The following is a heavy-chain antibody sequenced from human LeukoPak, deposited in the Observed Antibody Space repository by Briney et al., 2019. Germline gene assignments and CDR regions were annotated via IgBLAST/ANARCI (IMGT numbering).Heavy chain of an antibody. V-gene: IGHV3-53*01. Sequence: PGGSLRLSCAASGFTVSSNHMSWVRQAPGKGLEWVSVIYSGGSTYYADSVKGRFTTSRDNSKNTLYLQMNSLRAEDTAVYYCARASNGGYFDYWGQGTLVTVSS. J-gene: IGHJ4*02. D-gene: IGHD3-10*01. CDR1: GFTVSSNH. CDR2: IYSGGST. CDR3: ARASNGGYFDY.